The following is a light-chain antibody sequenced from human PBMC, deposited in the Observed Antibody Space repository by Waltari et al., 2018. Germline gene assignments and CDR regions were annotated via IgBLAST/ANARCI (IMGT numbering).Light chain of an antibody. J-gene: IGLJ3*02. V-gene: IGLV3-1*01. CDR3: QALGSNRWV. CDR2: QDI. Sequence: SYELTQPPSVSVSPGQTASITCSGDILGSKYASWYQNKAGQSPPLVIYQDINRPSGIPERFSGSNSGNTATLTISGTQAMDDADYYCQALGSNRWVFGGGTKLTVL. CDR1: ILGSKY.